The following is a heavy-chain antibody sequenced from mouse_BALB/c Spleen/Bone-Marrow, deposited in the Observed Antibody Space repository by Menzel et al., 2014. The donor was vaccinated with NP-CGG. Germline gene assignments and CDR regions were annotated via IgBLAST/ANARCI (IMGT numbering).Heavy chain of an antibody. J-gene: IGHJ2*01. CDR1: GYVFSTYW. CDR2: IYPGDGDT. V-gene: IGHV1-80*01. Sequence: VQLQQSGAELVRPGSSVKISCKSSGYVFSTYWINWVKQRPGQGLEWIGQIYPGDGDTDFNGKFKDKATLTADESSNTAYMQLSSPTSEDSAVYFCARGGISVDYWGQGTTLTVSS. CDR3: ARGGISVDY.